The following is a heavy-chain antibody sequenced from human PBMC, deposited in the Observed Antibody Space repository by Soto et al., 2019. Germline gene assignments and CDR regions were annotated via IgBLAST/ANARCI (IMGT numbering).Heavy chain of an antibody. J-gene: IGHJ4*02. Sequence: QVQLVQSGVEVKKPGASVKVSCKASGYTFTGYYMHWVRQAPGQGLEWMGWINPNSGGTNYAQKFQGWVTMTRDTSISTAYMELSRLRSDDTAVYYCARAAPYYDFWTVDYWGQGTLVTVSS. CDR1: GYTFTGYY. CDR2: INPNSGGT. CDR3: ARAAPYYDFWTVDY. D-gene: IGHD3-3*01. V-gene: IGHV1-2*04.